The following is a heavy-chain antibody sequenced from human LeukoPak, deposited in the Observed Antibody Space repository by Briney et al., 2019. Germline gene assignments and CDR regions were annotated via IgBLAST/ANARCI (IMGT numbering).Heavy chain of an antibody. D-gene: IGHD3-10*01. Sequence: ASVKVSCKASGYTFTSYGISWVRQAPGQGLEWMGWISAYNGNTNHAQKLQGRVTMTTDTSTSTAYMELRSLRSDDTAVYYCARDPDYYGSGIPPDYWSQGTLVTVSS. CDR2: ISAYNGNT. CDR1: GYTFTSYG. V-gene: IGHV1-18*01. CDR3: ARDPDYYGSGIPPDY. J-gene: IGHJ4*02.